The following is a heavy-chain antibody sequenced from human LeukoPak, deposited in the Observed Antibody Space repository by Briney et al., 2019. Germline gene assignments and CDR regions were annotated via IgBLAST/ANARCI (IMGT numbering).Heavy chain of an antibody. CDR3: ARDRLGYSYGGFDY. CDR1: GFTFSSYS. J-gene: IGHJ4*02. CDR2: ISSSSSYI. Sequence: SGGSLRLSCAASGFTFSSYSMNWVRQAPGKGLEWVSSISSSSSYIYYADSVKGRFTISRDNAKNSLYLQMNSLRAEDTAVYYCARDRLGYSYGGFDYWGQGTLVTVSS. V-gene: IGHV3-21*01. D-gene: IGHD5-18*01.